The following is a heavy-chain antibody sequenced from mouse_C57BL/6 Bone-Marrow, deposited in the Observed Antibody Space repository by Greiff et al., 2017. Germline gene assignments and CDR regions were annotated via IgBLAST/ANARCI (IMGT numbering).Heavy chain of an antibody. Sequence: QVQLQQSGAELVRPGASVTLSCKASGYTFTDYEMHWVKQTPVHGLEWIGAIDPETGGTAYNQKFKGKAILTADKSSSTAYMELRSLTSEDSAVYFCARYHYGSFFDYWGQGTTLTVSS. D-gene: IGHD1-1*01. J-gene: IGHJ2*01. CDR2: IDPETGGT. V-gene: IGHV1-15*01. CDR1: GYTFTDYE. CDR3: ARYHYGSFFDY.